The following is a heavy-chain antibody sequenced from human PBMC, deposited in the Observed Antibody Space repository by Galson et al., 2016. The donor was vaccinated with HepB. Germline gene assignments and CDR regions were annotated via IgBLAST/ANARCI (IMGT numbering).Heavy chain of an antibody. CDR3: AKAADYYDSSGYYYLNWFDP. D-gene: IGHD3-22*01. Sequence: SLRLSCAASGFTFNSSALSWTRRAPGNGLEWVSAIRGSGGSTYYADSVKGRFTISRDNSKNTLYLQMNSLRAEDTAVYYCAKAADYYDSSGYYYLNWFDPWGQGTLVTVSS. CDR2: IRGSGGST. J-gene: IGHJ5*02. V-gene: IGHV3-23*01. CDR1: GFTFNSSA.